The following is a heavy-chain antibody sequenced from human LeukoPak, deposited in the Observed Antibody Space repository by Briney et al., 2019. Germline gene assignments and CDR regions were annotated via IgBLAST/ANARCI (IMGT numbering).Heavy chain of an antibody. CDR3: ARQIVGYCSSTSCRPGASDI. Sequence: SETLSLTCTVSGDSISSYYWSWIRQPPGKGLEWIGYIYYSGSTNYNPSLKSRVTISVDTSKNQFSLKLSSVTAADTAVYYCARQIVGYCSSTSCRPGASDIWGQGTMVTVSS. D-gene: IGHD2-2*01. CDR1: GDSISSYY. CDR2: IYYSGST. J-gene: IGHJ3*02. V-gene: IGHV4-59*08.